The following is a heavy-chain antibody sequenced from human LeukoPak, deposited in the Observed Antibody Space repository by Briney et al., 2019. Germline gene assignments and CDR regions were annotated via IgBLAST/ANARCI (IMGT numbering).Heavy chain of an antibody. D-gene: IGHD1-7*01. V-gene: IGHV3-48*03. J-gene: IGHJ5*02. Sequence: PGGSLRLSCAASGFSFSNYEMNWVRQTPGKGLEWVSYMSSSGSMTWYADSVKGRFTISRDNAKNSLYLQMNSLRAEDTALYYCAKDIGTMPWNWFDPWGQGTLVTVSS. CDR3: AKDIGTMPWNWFDP. CDR1: GFSFSNYE. CDR2: MSSSGSMT.